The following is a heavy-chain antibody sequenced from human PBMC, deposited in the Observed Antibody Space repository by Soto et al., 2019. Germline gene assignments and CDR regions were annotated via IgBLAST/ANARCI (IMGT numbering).Heavy chain of an antibody. CDR3: AGGGYCISTSCYLNWFDP. CDR1: GFTLSNYA. Sequence: GGSLRLSCAASGFTLSNYAMHWVRQAPGKGLEWVALISYDGSNKYYADSVKGRFTISRDNSKNTLYLQMNSLRAEDTAVYYCAGGGYCISTSCYLNWFDPWGQGTLVTVSS. J-gene: IGHJ5*02. D-gene: IGHD2-2*01. CDR2: ISYDGSNK. V-gene: IGHV3-30-3*01.